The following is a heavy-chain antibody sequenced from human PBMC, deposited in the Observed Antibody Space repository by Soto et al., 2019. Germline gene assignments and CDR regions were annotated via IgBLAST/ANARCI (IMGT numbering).Heavy chain of an antibody. CDR3: ARARSDSAGSSPGRRLDL. CDR1: GDSVTFGHYY. V-gene: IGHV4-61*01. Sequence: QVQLQESGPGLVKPSETLSLICIVSGDSVTFGHYYWSWIRQPPGKGLEWIGHIFFTGATNYSPSPKSRVTMSVDSSKSQFSLHLTSLTAADSAIYFCARARSDSAGSSPGRRLDLWGHGTTVTVSS. D-gene: IGHD3-10*01. J-gene: IGHJ6*02. CDR2: IFFTGAT.